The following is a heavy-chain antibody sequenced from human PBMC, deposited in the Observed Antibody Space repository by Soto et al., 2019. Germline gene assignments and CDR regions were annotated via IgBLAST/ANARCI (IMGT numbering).Heavy chain of an antibody. V-gene: IGHV3-21*01. CDR2: ISIDSVWI. CDR1: GFTFSSFI. CDR3: ASGSYGDYSD. D-gene: IGHD4-17*01. Sequence: XGALRRPCVASGFTFSSFIMNWVREAPGKGLEWVSSISIDSVWIYYAASVKARFTSSRDNAKNSLFLQMSSLRAEDTAVYYCASGSYGDYSDWGQGTLVTLSS. J-gene: IGHJ4*02.